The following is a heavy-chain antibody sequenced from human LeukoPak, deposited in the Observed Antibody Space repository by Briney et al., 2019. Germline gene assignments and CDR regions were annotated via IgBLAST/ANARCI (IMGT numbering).Heavy chain of an antibody. D-gene: IGHD2-2*01. CDR3: AKEDCSSTSCHTFLGYSRSGGLDS. CDR1: GFTFSSYG. CDR2: IWYDGSNK. Sequence: PGRSLRLSCAASGFTFSSYGMHWVRQAPGKGLEWVAVIWYDGSNKYYADSVKGRFTISRDNSKNTLYLQMNSLRAEDTDVYFCAKEDCSSTSCHTFLGYSRSGGLDSWGQGPLVTVS. J-gene: IGHJ4*02. V-gene: IGHV3-33*06.